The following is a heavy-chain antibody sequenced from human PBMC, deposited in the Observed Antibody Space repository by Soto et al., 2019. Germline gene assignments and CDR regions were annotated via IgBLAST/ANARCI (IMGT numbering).Heavy chain of an antibody. CDR1: GYTFASYG. CDR3: ARGLSGYSSSWYEDNWFDP. D-gene: IGHD6-13*01. J-gene: IGHJ5*02. Sequence: ASVKVSCKASGYTFASYGISWVRQAPGQGLEWMGWISAYNGTTNYAQKLRGRVTMTTDTSTSTAYMELRSLSSDDTAVYYCARGLSGYSSSWYEDNWFDPWGQGTLVTVSS. CDR2: ISAYNGTT. V-gene: IGHV1-18*01.